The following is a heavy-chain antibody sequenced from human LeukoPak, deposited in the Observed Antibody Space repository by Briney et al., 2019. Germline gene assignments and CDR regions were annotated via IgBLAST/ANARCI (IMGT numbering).Heavy chain of an antibody. J-gene: IGHJ6*03. CDR1: GYTFTGYY. CDR2: INPNSGGT. D-gene: IGHD6-19*01. V-gene: IGHV1-2*02. CDR3: ARDSGSGWNTYYFYYMDV. Sequence: ASVKVSCKASGYTFTGYYMHWVRQAPGQGLEWMGWINPNSGGTNYAQKLQGRVTMTTDTSTSTVYMELRSLRSDDTAIYYCARDSGSGWNTYYFYYMDVWGKGTTVTVSS.